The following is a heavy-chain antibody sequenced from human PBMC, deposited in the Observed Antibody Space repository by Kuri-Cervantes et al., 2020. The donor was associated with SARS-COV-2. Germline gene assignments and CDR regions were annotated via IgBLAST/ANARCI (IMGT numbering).Heavy chain of an antibody. CDR3: ARVRSYYYGMDV. D-gene: IGHD1-14*01. J-gene: IGHJ6*02. CDR2: IYHSGST. CDR1: GYSISSGYY. V-gene: IGHV4-38-2*01. Sequence: GSLRLSCAVSGYSISSGYYWGWIRQPPGKGLEWIGSIYHSGSTYYNPSLKSRVTISVDTSKNQFSLKLSSVTAADTAVYYCARVRSYYYGMDVWGQGTTVTV.